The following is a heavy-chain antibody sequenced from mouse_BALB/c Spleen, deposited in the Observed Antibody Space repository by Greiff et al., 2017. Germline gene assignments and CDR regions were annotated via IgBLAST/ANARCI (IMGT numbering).Heavy chain of an antibody. CDR3: ARYGPIYYYGSSYLAWFAY. Sequence: EVKVEESGPSLVKPSQTLSLTCSVTGDSITSGYWNWIRKFPGNKLEYMGYISYSGSTYYNPSLKSRISITRDTSKNQYYLQLNSVTTEDTATYYCARYGPIYYYGSSYLAWFAYWAKGLWSLSLQ. CDR1: GDSITSGY. V-gene: IGHV3-8*02. CDR2: ISYSGST. J-gene: IGHJ3*01. D-gene: IGHD1-1*01.